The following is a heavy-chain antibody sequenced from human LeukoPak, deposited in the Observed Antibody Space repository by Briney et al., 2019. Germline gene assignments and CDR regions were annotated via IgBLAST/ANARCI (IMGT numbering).Heavy chain of an antibody. J-gene: IGHJ4*02. V-gene: IGHV3-11*01. CDR3: ARDPAHSVRITIFGVVDTPGDHPYFDY. Sequence: KPGGSLRLSCAASGFTFSDYYMSWIRQAPGKGLEWVSYISSSGSTIYYADSVKGRFTISRDNAKNSLYLQMNSLRAEDTAVYYCARDPAHSVRITIFGVVDTPGDHPYFDYWGQGTLVTVSS. CDR1: GFTFSDYY. D-gene: IGHD3-3*01. CDR2: ISSSGSTI.